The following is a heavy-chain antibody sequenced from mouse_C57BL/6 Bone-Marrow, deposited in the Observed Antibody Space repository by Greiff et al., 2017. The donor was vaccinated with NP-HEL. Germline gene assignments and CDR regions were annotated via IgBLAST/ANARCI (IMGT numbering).Heavy chain of an antibody. CDR1: GYEFSNYW. J-gene: IGHJ3*01. CDR3: EGGAC. V-gene: IGHV1-80*01. Sequence: QVQLQQSGAELVMPGASVKISCKASGYEFSNYWMHWVKQRPGQGLEWIGQIYPGDGDTNYNGKFKDKSTLTADKSSSTAYMQLSRLTSEDSAVYIGEGGACWGQGTLVTVSA. CDR2: IYPGDGDT.